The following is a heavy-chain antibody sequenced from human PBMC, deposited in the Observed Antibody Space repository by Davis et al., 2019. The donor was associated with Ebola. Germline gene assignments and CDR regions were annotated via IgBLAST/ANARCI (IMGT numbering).Heavy chain of an antibody. CDR3: AREVVVVVAANSQYYYGMDV. CDR1: GYTFTSYD. Sequence: AASVKVSCKASGYTFTSYDINWVRQAPGQRLEWIGGIIPIFGAPTYAQKFQGRVTITADESTSTVYMELSSLRSEDTAVYYCAREVVVVVAANSQYYYGMDVWAKGPRSPSPQ. D-gene: IGHD2-15*01. J-gene: IGHJ6*04. CDR2: IIPIFGAP. V-gene: IGHV1-69*13.